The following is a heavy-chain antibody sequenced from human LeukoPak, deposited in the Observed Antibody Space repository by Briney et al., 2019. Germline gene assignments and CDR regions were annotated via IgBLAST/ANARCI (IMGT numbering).Heavy chain of an antibody. D-gene: IGHD3-10*01. CDR2: INSDGSST. J-gene: IGHJ4*02. Sequence: GGSLRLSCAVSGSTFSSYWMHWVRQAPGKGLVWVSRINSDGSSTSYADSVKGRFTISRDNAKNTLYLQMNSLRAEDTAVYYCARDSNYYGSGSHYNFPDYWGQGTLVTVSS. V-gene: IGHV3-74*01. CDR1: GSTFSSYW. CDR3: ARDSNYYGSGSHYNFPDY.